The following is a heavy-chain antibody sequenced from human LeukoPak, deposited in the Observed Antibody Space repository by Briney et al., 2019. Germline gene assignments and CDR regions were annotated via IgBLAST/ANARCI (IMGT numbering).Heavy chain of an antibody. D-gene: IGHD3-3*01. V-gene: IGHV3-48*02. CDR1: GFTFSSYS. CDR3: ARWESVYDFWSGYLRY. J-gene: IGHJ4*02. CDR2: ISSSSSTI. Sequence: GGSLRLSCAASGFTFSSYSMNWVRQAPGKGLEWVSYISSSSSTIYYADSVKGRFTISRDNAKNSLYLQMNSLRDEDTAVYYCARWESVYDFWSGYLRYWGQGTLVTVSS.